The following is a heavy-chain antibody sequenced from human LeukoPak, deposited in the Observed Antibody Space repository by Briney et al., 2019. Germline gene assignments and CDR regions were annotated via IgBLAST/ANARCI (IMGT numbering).Heavy chain of an antibody. J-gene: IGHJ4*02. V-gene: IGHV4-30-4*01. CDR3: ARDPEAGDYYDSSGDY. Sequence: PSETLSLTCTVSGGAISSGDYYWSWIRQPPGKGLEWIGYIYYSGSTYYNPSLKSRVTISVDTSKNQFSLKLSSVTAADTAVYYCARDPEAGDYYDSSGDYWGQGTLVTVSP. CDR1: GGAISSGDYY. CDR2: IYYSGST. D-gene: IGHD3-22*01.